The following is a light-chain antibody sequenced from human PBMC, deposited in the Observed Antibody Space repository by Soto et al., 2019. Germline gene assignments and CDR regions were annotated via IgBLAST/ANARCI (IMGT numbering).Light chain of an antibody. CDR1: QTVTSSY. Sequence: EIVLTQSPATLSLSPGERVTLSCRASQTVTSSYLGWYQQKPGQAPRLLIYGASSRATGVPDRFSGSGSGTDFTLTISRLEPEDFAVYYCQQYGGSPFTFGPGTKVDIK. CDR3: QQYGGSPFT. J-gene: IGKJ3*01. CDR2: GAS. V-gene: IGKV3-20*01.